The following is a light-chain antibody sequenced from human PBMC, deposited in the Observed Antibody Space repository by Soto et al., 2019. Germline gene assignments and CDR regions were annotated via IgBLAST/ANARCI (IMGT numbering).Light chain of an antibody. CDR2: DVS. Sequence: QSALTQPRSVSGSPGQSVTISCTGTSGDVGGYNFVSWYQQHPGIVPTLVIFDVSHRPSGVPDRFSGSKSGNTASLTISGLQAEDEADYYCCSYGGSYTWVFGGGTQLTVL. CDR3: CSYGGSYTWV. J-gene: IGLJ2*01. CDR1: SGDVGGYNF. V-gene: IGLV2-11*01.